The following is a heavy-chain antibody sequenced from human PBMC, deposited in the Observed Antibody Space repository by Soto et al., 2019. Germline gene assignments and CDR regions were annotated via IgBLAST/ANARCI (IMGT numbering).Heavy chain of an antibody. CDR2: INPRADST. Sequence: QVQLVQSGAEVKKPGASVKVSCKASGYTLSDANINWVRQAPGQGPEWMGIINPRADSTNYAQKFQGRVTLTRDTSQSTVYMELSSLRSEDTAVYYCARDLRAGGDYWGQGTLVTVSS. D-gene: IGHD1-26*01. V-gene: IGHV1-46*01. CDR3: ARDLRAGGDY. CDR1: GYTLSDAN. J-gene: IGHJ4*02.